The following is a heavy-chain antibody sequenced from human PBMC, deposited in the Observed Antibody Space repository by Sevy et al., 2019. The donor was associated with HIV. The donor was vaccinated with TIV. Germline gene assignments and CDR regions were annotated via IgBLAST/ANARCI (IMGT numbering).Heavy chain of an antibody. CDR2: INWKTDNV. D-gene: IGHD3-22*01. J-gene: IGHJ3*02. Sequence: GGSLRLSCAASGFTFDDYAMSWVRQAPGKGLEWVSAINWKTDNVGYADSVKGRFTISRDNAKRSLYLQMNSLRPEDTALYHCARNTYYVDSTGFGAFDIWGQGIMVTVSS. CDR1: GFTFDDYA. V-gene: IGHV3-20*01. CDR3: ARNTYYVDSTGFGAFDI.